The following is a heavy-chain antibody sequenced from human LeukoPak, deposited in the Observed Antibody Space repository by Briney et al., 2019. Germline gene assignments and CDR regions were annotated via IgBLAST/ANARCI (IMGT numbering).Heavy chain of an antibody. D-gene: IGHD3-3*01. V-gene: IGHV3-21*01. CDR3: ARDRFFNGNGFY. CDR1: GFTVSSNY. CDR2: ISSSSSYI. Sequence: GGSLRLSCAASGFTVSSNYMNWVRQAPGKGLEWVSSISSSSSYIYYADSVKGRFTISRDNAKNSLYLQMNSLRAEDTAVYYCARDRFFNGNGFYWGQGTLVTVSS. J-gene: IGHJ4*02.